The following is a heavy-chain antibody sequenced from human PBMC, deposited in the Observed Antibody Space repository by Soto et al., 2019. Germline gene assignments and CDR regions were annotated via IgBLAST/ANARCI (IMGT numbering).Heavy chain of an antibody. CDR1: GFTFSTYA. D-gene: IGHD3-3*01. V-gene: IGHV3-21*02. J-gene: IGHJ3*02. CDR2: ITTSSTYK. CDR3: ARDRDTIFGVATYAFDI. Sequence: EVQLVESGGGLVKPGGSLRLSCAASGFTFSTYAMNWVRQAPGKGLEWVSAITTSSTYKYYADSLKGRFTISRDDAKNSLYLQMNCLRIEDTAVYYCARDRDTIFGVATYAFDIWGQGTLVTVSS.